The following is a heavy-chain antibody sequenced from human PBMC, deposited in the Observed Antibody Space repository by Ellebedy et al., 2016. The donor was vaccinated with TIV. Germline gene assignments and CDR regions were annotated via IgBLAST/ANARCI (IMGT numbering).Heavy chain of an antibody. CDR1: GFSFMTYA. CDR3: AKGSRERVVLGGQMNIDY. Sequence: GESLKISXVASGFSFMTYAMGWVRQAPGKGLEWVSVISHTGEYRYYADSVKGRFSISRANSKNTVYLQMNSLRGGETALYYCAKGSRERVVLGGQMNIDYWGHGTLVTVSS. D-gene: IGHD1/OR15-1a*01. J-gene: IGHJ4*01. CDR2: ISHTGEYR. V-gene: IGHV3-23*01.